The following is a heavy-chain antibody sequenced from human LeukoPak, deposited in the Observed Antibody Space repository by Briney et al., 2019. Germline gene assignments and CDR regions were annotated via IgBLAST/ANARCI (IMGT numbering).Heavy chain of an antibody. CDR2: MKQDGSEK. D-gene: IGHD6-13*01. Sequence: GGSLRLSCAASGFTFSNYWMTWVRQAPGKGLEWVANMKQDGSEKYYVDSVKGRFTVSRDNADNSLYLQMNSLRVEDTAVYYCAKGYSRLDVWGKGTTVTVSS. J-gene: IGHJ6*04. CDR1: GFTFSNYW. V-gene: IGHV3-7*01. CDR3: AKGYSRLDV.